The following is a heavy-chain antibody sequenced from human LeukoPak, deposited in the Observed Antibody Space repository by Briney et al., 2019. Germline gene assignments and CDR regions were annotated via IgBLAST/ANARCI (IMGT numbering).Heavy chain of an antibody. CDR2: ISYDGSNK. Sequence: GGSLRLSCAASGFTFSSYVMQWVRQVPGKGLEWVAVISYDGSNKYYADSVKGRFTISRDNSKNTLYLQMNSLRAEDTAVYYCARGPMVGPNDYWGQGTLVTVSS. V-gene: IGHV3-30*04. D-gene: IGHD2-15*01. CDR1: GFTFSSYV. CDR3: ARGPMVGPNDY. J-gene: IGHJ4*02.